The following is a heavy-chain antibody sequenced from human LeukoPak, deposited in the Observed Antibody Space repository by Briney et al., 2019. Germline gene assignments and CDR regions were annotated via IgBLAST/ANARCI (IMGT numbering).Heavy chain of an antibody. CDR2: ISYDGSNK. CDR1: GFTFNSYG. D-gene: IGHD3-3*01. V-gene: IGHV3-30*03. CDR3: ARGKDHDFWNPFDH. J-gene: IGHJ4*02. Sequence: GRSLRLSCAASGFTFNSYGMHWVRQAPGKGLEWVALISYDGSNKYYADSVKGRFTISRDISKNTLYLQMDSLRVEDTAAYYCARGKDHDFWNPFDHWGQGTLVTVSS.